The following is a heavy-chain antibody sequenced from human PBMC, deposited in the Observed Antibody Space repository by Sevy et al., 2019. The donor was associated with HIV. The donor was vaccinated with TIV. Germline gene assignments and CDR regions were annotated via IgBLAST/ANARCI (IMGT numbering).Heavy chain of an antibody. CDR1: GFTFSSYS. J-gene: IGHJ4*02. D-gene: IGHD2-2*01. CDR3: ARGGRYCISTSCLWSFDY. V-gene: IGHV3-21*01. Sequence: GGSLRLSCAASGFTFSSYSMNWVRQAPGKGLEWVSSISSSSGYIYYADSVKGRFTISRDNAKNSLYLQMNSLRAEDTAVYYCARGGRYCISTSCLWSFDYWGQGTLVTVS. CDR2: ISSSSGYI.